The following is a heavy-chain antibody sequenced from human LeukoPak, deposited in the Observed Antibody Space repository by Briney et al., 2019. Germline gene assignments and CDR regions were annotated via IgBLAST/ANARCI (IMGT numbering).Heavy chain of an antibody. CDR3: ARDGGYSGYEQDDAFDI. CDR1: GFTFSSHS. V-gene: IGHV3-21*01. J-gene: IGHJ3*02. CDR2: ISSSSSYI. Sequence: GGSLRLSCAASGFTFSSHSMNWVRQAPGKGLEWVSSISSSSSYIYYADSVKGRVTISRDNAENSLYLQMNSLRAEDTAVYYCARDGGYSGYEQDDAFDIWGQGTMVTVSS. D-gene: IGHD5-12*01.